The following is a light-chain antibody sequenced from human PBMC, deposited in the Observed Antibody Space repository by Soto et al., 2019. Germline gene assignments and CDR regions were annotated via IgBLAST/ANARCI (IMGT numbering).Light chain of an antibody. CDR1: QSVSSSH. J-gene: IGKJ4*01. CDR3: QQYGSSPPLT. Sequence: EIVLTRSPGTLSLSPGERATLSCRASQSVSSSHLAWYQQKPGQAPRLLIYGASSRATGIPDRFSGGGSGTDFTLTISRLEPEDFVVYYCQQYGSSPPLTFGGGTKVDIK. V-gene: IGKV3-20*01. CDR2: GAS.